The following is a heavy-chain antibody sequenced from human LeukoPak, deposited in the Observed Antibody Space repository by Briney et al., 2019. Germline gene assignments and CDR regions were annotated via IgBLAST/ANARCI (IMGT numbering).Heavy chain of an antibody. J-gene: IGHJ4*02. V-gene: IGHV1-69*04. D-gene: IGHD3-22*01. Sequence: SSVKVSCKASGGTFSSYAISGVRQAPGQGREGMGRIIPILGRANYAQKFRGRVTITADKSTSIAYMELSSLRSEDTAVYYCASSVFYYYDSYNYFDCWGQGTLVTVSS. CDR3: ASSVFYYYDSYNYFDC. CDR1: GGTFSSYA. CDR2: IIPILGRA.